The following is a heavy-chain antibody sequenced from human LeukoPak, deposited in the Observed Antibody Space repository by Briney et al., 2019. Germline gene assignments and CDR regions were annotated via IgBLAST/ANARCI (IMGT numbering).Heavy chain of an antibody. CDR1: GGSFSGYY. Sequence: SETLSLTCAVYGGSFSGYYWSWIRQPPGKGLEWIGYIYYSGSTNYNPSLKSRVTISVDTSKNQFSLKLSSVTAADTAVYYCARHISGPWGVPDYWGQGTLVTVSS. V-gene: IGHV4-59*08. D-gene: IGHD3-10*01. J-gene: IGHJ4*02. CDR3: ARHISGPWGVPDY. CDR2: IYYSGST.